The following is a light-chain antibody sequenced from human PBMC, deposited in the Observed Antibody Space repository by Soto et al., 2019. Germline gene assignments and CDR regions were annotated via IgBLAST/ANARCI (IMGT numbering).Light chain of an antibody. CDR2: GAS. CDR3: QQYGSSPPDT. J-gene: IGKJ4*01. V-gene: IGKV3-20*01. CDR1: ESVSSTY. Sequence: EICVTQSPGTPSFSPRDRATLSCKASESVSSTYLAWYQQKPGQAPRLLIYGASSRASGIPDRFSGSGSGTDFTLTISRLEPEDFAVYYCQQYGSSPPDTFGGGTKV.